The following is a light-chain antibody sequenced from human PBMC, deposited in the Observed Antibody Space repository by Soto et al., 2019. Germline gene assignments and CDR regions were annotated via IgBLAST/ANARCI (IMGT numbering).Light chain of an antibody. CDR2: GAS. CDR1: QSVSQY. CDR3: QQYATSARLT. V-gene: IGKV3-20*01. Sequence: EIVLTQSPGTLSWSLGERATLSCRASQSVSQYLAWYQQKPGQAPRLLIYGASSRANGIPDRFSGSGSGTDSTLTISGLEPEDVAIYYCQQYATSARLTFGPGTNVDV. J-gene: IGKJ3*01.